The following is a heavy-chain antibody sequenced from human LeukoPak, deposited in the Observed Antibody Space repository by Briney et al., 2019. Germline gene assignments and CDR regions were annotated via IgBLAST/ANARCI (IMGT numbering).Heavy chain of an antibody. CDR2: ISGSGGST. J-gene: IGHJ5*02. CDR1: GFTFSSYA. CDR3: AKDLCGSTSCFGWFDP. Sequence: GGSLRLSCAASGFTFSSYAMSWVRQAPGKGLEWVSAISGSGGSTYYADSVKGRFTISRDNSKNTLYLQMNSLRAEDTAVYYCAKDLCGSTSCFGWFDPWGQGTLVTVSS. V-gene: IGHV3-23*01. D-gene: IGHD2-2*01.